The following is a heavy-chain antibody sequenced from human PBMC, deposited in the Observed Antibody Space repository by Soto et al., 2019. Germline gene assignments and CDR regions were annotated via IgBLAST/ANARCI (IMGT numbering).Heavy chain of an antibody. J-gene: IGHJ6*03. CDR2: IYYSGST. V-gene: IGHV4-59*01. Sequence: SETLSLTCTVSGGSISSYYWSWIRQPPGKGLEWIGYIYYSGSTNYNPSLKSRVTISVDTSKNQFSLKLSSVTAADTAVYYCARGFDRYSFVSGPGWYYMDVGGKGTTVTVSS. CDR1: GGSISSYY. D-gene: IGHD3-10*01. CDR3: ARGFDRYSFVSGPGWYYMDV.